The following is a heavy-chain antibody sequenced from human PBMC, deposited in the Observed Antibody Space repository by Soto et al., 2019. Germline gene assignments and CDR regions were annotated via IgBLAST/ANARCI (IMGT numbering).Heavy chain of an antibody. J-gene: IGHJ6*02. Sequence: GGSLRLSCAASGFTFSTYAMSWVRQAPGKGLEWVSGISGGRSGTYYADSVRGRFTLSRDDSTNTLSLQMNSLRAEDTAVYYCTRDAPGERPYYFYYYGMDVWGQGTTVTVSS. V-gene: IGHV3-23*01. CDR2: ISGGRSGT. CDR3: TRDAPGERPYYFYYYGMDV. CDR1: GFTFSTYA.